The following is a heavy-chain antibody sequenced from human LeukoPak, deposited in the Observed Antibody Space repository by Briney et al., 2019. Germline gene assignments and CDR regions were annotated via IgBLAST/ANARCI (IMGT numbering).Heavy chain of an antibody. J-gene: IGHJ4*02. V-gene: IGHV1-18*01. CDR3: ARGYGYSYGLFDY. CDR2: IYAYNGNT. Sequence: ASVKVSCKASGYTFTNYDISWVRQAPGQGLEWMGRIYAYNGNTKYAQKLQGRVTMATDTSTSTAYMELRSLRSDDTAVYFCARGYGYSYGLFDYWSQGTLVTVST. D-gene: IGHD5-18*01. CDR1: GYTFTNYD.